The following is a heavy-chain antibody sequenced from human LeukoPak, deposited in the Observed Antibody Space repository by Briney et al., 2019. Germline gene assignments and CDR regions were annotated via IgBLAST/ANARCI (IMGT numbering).Heavy chain of an antibody. D-gene: IGHD5-18*01. Sequence: SETLSLTCTVSGGSISSSSYYWGWIRQPPGKGLEWIGSIYYSGSTYYNPSLKSRATISVDTSKNQFSLKLSSVTAADTAVYYCARQGGYSYGLEFDYWGQGTLVTVSS. V-gene: IGHV4-39*01. CDR1: GGSISSSSYY. CDR3: ARQGGYSYGLEFDY. J-gene: IGHJ4*02. CDR2: IYYSGST.